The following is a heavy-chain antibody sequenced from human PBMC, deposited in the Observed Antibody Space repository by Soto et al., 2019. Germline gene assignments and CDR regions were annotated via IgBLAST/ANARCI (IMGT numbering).Heavy chain of an antibody. CDR3: ATDDPINRY. Sequence: GGSLRLSCAASGFTFSNGWMSWVRQAPGKGLEWVGRIKSKTDGGTTDYAAPVKGRLTISRDDSENTLYLQMNSLKTEDTAVYYCATDDPINRYWGQGTLVTVSS. V-gene: IGHV3-15*01. J-gene: IGHJ4*02. CDR1: GFTFSNGW. CDR2: IKSKTDGGTT.